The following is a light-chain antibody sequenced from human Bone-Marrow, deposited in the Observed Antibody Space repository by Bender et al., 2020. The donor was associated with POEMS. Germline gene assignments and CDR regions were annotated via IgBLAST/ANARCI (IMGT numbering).Light chain of an antibody. CDR3: AAWDDSLSGVV. V-gene: IGLV2-23*02. Sequence: QSALTQPASVSGSPGQSITISCTGTRSDVGSYNLVSWYQQHPDKAPKLIISEVIKRPSGVSNRFSGSKSGNTASLTISGLQAEDEADYFCAAWDDSLSGVVFGGGTKLTVL. J-gene: IGLJ2*01. CDR1: RSDVGSYNL. CDR2: EVI.